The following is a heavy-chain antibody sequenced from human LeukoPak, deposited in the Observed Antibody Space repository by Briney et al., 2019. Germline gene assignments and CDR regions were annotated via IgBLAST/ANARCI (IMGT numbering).Heavy chain of an antibody. CDR3: AKDDDWGRYKH. CDR1: GFTFSSYA. D-gene: IGHD3-16*01. Sequence: GGSLRLSCAASGFTFSSYAMSWVRQAPGRGLEWVSAISGSGRTTYYADSVKGRFTISRDNSKNTLSLQVNSLRAEDTAMYYCAKDDDWGRYKHWGQGTLVTVS. J-gene: IGHJ1*01. CDR2: ISGSGRTT. V-gene: IGHV3-23*01.